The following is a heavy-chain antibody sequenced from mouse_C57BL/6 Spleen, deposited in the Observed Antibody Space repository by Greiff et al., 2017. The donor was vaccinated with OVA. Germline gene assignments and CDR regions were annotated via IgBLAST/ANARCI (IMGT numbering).Heavy chain of an antibody. CDR1: GFTFSSYT. D-gene: IGHD2-2*01. V-gene: IGHV5-9*01. Sequence: EVMLVESGGGLVKPGGSLKLSCAASGFTFSSYTMSWVRQTPEKRLEWVATISGGGGNTYYPDSVKGRFTISRDNAKNTLYLQMSSLRSEATALYYCARGGYGYDVLGPYFDYRGQGTTLTVPP. CDR3: ARGGYGYDVLGPYFDY. J-gene: IGHJ2*01. CDR2: ISGGGGNT.